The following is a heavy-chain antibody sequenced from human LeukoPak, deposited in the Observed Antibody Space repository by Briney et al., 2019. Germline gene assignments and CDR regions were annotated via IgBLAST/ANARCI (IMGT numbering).Heavy chain of an antibody. CDR2: ISLSGLT. J-gene: IGHJ4*02. Sequence: SETLSLTCGVSGGSITSTNWWSWVRQPPGQGLEWIGEISLSGLTNYNPSLKSRVTMALDKSKNHLSLSLTSVTAADTAVYYCSRENGAFSPFGYWGQGTLVTVPS. V-gene: IGHV4-4*02. CDR3: SRENGAFSPFGY. CDR1: GGSITSTNW. D-gene: IGHD2-8*01.